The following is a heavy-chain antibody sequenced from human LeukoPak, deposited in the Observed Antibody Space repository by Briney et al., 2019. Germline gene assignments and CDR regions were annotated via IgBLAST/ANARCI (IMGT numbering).Heavy chain of an antibody. J-gene: IGHJ4*02. CDR1: GGSFRGYY. Sequence: PSETLSLTCAVYGGSFRGYYWSWIRQPPGKGLEWIGEINHSGSTNYNPSLKSRVTISVDTSKNQFSLKLSSVTAADTAVYYCARLRCDSASCFGKYYFDRWGQGALVTVSS. CDR2: INHSGST. V-gene: IGHV4-34*01. D-gene: IGHD2-2*01. CDR3: ARLRCDSASCFGKYYFDR.